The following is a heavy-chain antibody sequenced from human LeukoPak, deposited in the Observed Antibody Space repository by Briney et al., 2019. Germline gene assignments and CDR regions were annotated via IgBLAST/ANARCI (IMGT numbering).Heavy chain of an antibody. CDR3: ARHKREIAVAGLNALDI. CDR2: INHSGTT. CDR1: VGSFSGYY. J-gene: IGHJ3*02. V-gene: IGHV4-34*01. D-gene: IGHD6-19*01. Sequence: SETLSLTYAVYVGSFSGYYWSWIRQPPGKGLEWIGEINHSGTTNYNPSLKSRVTISVDRSKNQFSLKLSSVTAADTAVYYCARHKREIAVAGLNALDIWGQGTMVTVSS.